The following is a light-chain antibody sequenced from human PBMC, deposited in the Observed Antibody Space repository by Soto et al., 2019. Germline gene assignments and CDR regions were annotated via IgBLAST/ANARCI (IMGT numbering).Light chain of an antibody. CDR3: HQRYNWPRVT. Sequence: EIVVTQSPATLSLSPGERVTLSCRASQSVSNSLAWYQQKPGQPPRLLIYDVSNRATGVPARCSGSGSGTDFTLTITSLEPEDFAVYFCHQRYNWPRVTFGQGTRLEIK. CDR2: DVS. J-gene: IGKJ5*01. CDR1: QSVSNS. V-gene: IGKV3-11*01.